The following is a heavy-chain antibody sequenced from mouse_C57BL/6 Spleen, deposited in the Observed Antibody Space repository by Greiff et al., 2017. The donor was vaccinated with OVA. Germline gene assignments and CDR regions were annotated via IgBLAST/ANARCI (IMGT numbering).Heavy chain of an antibody. Sequence: VQLQESGAELVKPGASVKLSCKASGYTFTEYTIHWVKQRPGQGLEWIGWFYPGSGSIKYNEKFKDKATLTADKSSSTVYMVLSRLTSEDSAVYFCARHEEVYYGYAWFAYWGQGTLVTVSA. J-gene: IGHJ3*01. D-gene: IGHD2-2*01. CDR3: ARHEEVYYGYAWFAY. V-gene: IGHV1-62-2*01. CDR1: GYTFTEYT. CDR2: FYPGSGSI.